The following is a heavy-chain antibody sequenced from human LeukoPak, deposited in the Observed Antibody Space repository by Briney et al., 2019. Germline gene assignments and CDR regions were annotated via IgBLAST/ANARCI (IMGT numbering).Heavy chain of an antibody. CDR2: IYHSGST. CDR3: ARVKLGGTVDY. J-gene: IGHJ4*02. Sequence: SQTLSLTCAVSGGSISSGGYSWSWIRQPPGKGLEWIGYIYHSGSTYYNPSLKSRVTISVDRSKNQFSLKLSSVTAADTAVYYCARVKLGGTVDYWGQGTLVTVSS. V-gene: IGHV4-30-2*01. CDR1: GGSISSGGYS. D-gene: IGHD6-19*01.